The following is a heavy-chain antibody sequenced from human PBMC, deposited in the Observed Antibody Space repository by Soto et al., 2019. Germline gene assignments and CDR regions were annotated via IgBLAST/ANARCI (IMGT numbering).Heavy chain of an antibody. Sequence: QAQLRQSGAEVKKPGSSVKVSCKASGGTFSGYAINWVRQAPGQGLAGMGGIIPLLGITAYGQKFQGRITIAADESTGTAYMGLTGLRSAHPAVYYCASAPRSITGPTSSDGFQHWGQGHGVSVSS. V-gene: IGHV1-69*01. CDR2: IIPLLGIT. D-gene: IGHD1-20*01. J-gene: IGHJ1*01. CDR1: GGTFSGYA. CDR3: ASAPRSITGPTSSDGFQH.